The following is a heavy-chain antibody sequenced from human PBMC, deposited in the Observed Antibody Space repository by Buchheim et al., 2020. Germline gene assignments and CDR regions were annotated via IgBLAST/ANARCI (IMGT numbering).Heavy chain of an antibody. CDR3: ANRDGDY. Sequence: QVQLVESGGGVVQPGKSLRLSCAASGITFSTYSMHWVRQAPGTGLESVALISYDGSDTYYADSVKGRFTISRDNSKSTLHLQMDNLRTEDTAVYFCANRDGDYWGQGA. D-gene: IGHD5-24*01. J-gene: IGHJ4*02. CDR2: ISYDGSDT. V-gene: IGHV3-30*18. CDR1: GITFSTYS.